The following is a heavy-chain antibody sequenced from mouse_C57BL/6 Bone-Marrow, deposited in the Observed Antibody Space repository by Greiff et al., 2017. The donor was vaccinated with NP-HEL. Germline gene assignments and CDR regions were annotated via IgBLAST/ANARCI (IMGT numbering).Heavy chain of an antibody. CDR1: GFTFSDYG. Sequence: EVMLVESGGGLVKPGGSLKLSCAASGFTFSDYGMHWVRQAPEKGLEWVAYISSGSSTIYYADTVKGRFTISRDNAKNTLFLQMTSLRSEDTAMYYCARRYYDYDRGFAYWGQGTLVTVSA. CDR2: ISSGSSTI. CDR3: ARRYYDYDRGFAY. V-gene: IGHV5-17*01. D-gene: IGHD2-4*01. J-gene: IGHJ3*01.